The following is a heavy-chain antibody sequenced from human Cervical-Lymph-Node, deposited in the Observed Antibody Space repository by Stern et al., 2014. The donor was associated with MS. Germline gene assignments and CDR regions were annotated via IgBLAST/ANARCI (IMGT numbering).Heavy chain of an antibody. CDR2: INAEKVNP. CDR1: GYTFTSYG. Sequence: QVQLVESGAEVKKPGASVKVSCKASGYTFTSYGISWVRQAPGQGLEWMGWINAEKVNPNSAQKLQVRVAMTTDTSTSTAYMELRSLRSDDTAVYYCARGLLGSENAFDIWGQGTMVTVSS. V-gene: IGHV1-18*01. CDR3: ARGLLGSENAFDI. D-gene: IGHD2-15*01. J-gene: IGHJ3*02.